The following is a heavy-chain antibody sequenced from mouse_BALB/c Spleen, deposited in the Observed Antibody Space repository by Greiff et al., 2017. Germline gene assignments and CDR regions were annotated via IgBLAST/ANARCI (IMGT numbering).Heavy chain of an antibody. CDR2: IYPGDGDT. V-gene: IGHV1-80*01. CDR3: ARSGYGNYYAMDY. Sequence: QVHVKQSGAELVRPGSSVKISCKASGYAFSSYWMNWVKQRPGQGLEWIGQIYPGDGDTNYNGKFKGKATLTADKSSSTAYMQLSSLTSEDSAVYFCARSGYGNYYAMDYWGQGTSVTVSS. J-gene: IGHJ4*01. D-gene: IGHD3-1*01. CDR1: GYAFSSYW.